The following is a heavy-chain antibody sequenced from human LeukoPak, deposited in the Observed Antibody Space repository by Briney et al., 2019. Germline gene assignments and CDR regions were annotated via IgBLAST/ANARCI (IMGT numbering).Heavy chain of an antibody. CDR3: AKDKIAAAGTKGGYFDY. Sequence: GGSLRLSCAASGFTFDDYAMHWVRQAPGKGLEWVSLISWDGGSTYYADSVKGRFTISRDNSKNSLYLQMNSLRAEDTALYYCAKDKIAAAGTKGGYFDYWGQGTLVTVSS. J-gene: IGHJ4*02. CDR1: GFTFDDYA. D-gene: IGHD6-13*01. V-gene: IGHV3-43D*03. CDR2: ISWDGGST.